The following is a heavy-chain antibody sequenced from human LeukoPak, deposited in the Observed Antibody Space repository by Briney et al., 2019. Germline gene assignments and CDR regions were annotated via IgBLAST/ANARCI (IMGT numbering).Heavy chain of an antibody. D-gene: IGHD6-13*01. CDR3: ARARDSSSWSYYYYDYMDV. J-gene: IGHJ6*03. CDR1: GGTFSSYA. Sequence: ASVKVSYKPSGGTFSSYAISWVRQAPGQGLEWMGGIIPIFGTANYAQKFQGRVTITTDESTSTAYMELSSLRSEDTAVYYCARARDSSSWSYYYYDYMDVWGKGTTVTVSS. CDR2: IIPIFGTA. V-gene: IGHV1-69*05.